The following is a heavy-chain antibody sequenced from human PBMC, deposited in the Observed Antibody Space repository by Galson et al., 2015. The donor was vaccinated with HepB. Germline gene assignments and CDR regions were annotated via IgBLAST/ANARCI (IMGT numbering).Heavy chain of an antibody. CDR3: AKDSAWRTIRMPDY. Sequence: SLRLSCATSGFTFNNFAMHWVRQAPGKGLEWLAVISHDVINKNYADSVKGRFTISRDNSKNTLYLQMSSPKTEDTAVYFCAKDSAWRTIRMPDYWGQGTLVTVSS. J-gene: IGHJ4*02. CDR1: GFTFNNFA. CDR2: ISHDVINK. D-gene: IGHD2-2*01. V-gene: IGHV3-30*18.